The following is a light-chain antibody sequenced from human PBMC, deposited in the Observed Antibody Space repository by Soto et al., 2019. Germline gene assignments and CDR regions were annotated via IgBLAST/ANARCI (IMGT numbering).Light chain of an antibody. V-gene: IGLV1-47*01. J-gene: IGLJ2*01. Sequence: QSVLTQPPSTSGTPGQRITISCSGSSSNIGSNYAYWYQQLPGAAPKLLIHRNDQRPSGVPDRFSGSKSGTSASLAISGLRSDDEADYFWAAWDDSLSGVVFGGGTKLAVL. CDR1: SSNIGSNY. CDR3: AAWDDSLSGVV. CDR2: RND.